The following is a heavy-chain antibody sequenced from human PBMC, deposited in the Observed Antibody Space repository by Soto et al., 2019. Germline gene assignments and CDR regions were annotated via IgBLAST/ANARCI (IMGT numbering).Heavy chain of an antibody. Sequence: PGGSLRLSCAASGFTFSSYSMNWVRQAPGKGLEWVSSISSSSSYIYYADSVKGRFTISRDNAKNSLYLQMNSLRAEDTAVYYCARESYHYDSSGYYLYYFDYWGQGTLVTVSS. CDR2: ISSSSSYI. V-gene: IGHV3-21*01. D-gene: IGHD3-22*01. CDR1: GFTFSSYS. CDR3: ARESYHYDSSGYYLYYFDY. J-gene: IGHJ4*02.